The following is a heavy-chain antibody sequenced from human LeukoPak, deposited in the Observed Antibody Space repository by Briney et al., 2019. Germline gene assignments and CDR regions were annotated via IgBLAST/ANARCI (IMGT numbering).Heavy chain of an antibody. D-gene: IGHD3-22*01. CDR1: GFTFSSFW. J-gene: IGHJ6*02. V-gene: IGHV3-74*01. CDR3: VRPDYYDNIGSYYGLDV. Sequence: GGSLRLSCAASGFTFSSFWMHWVRQAPGKGLVWVSRINGDGSNTWYADSVKGRFTISRDNAKNTLYLQMNSLRAEDTAVYYCVRPDYYDNIGSYYGLDVWGQGTTVAVSS. CDR2: INGDGSNT.